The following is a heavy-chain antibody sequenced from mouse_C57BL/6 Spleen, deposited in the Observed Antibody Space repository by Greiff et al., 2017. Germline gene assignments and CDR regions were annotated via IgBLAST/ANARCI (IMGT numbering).Heavy chain of an antibody. CDR1: GYAFSSSW. Sequence: QVQLQQSGPELVKPGASVKISCKASGYAFSSSWMNWVKQRPGKGLEWIGRIYPGDGDTNYNRKFKGKATLTADKSSSTAYMQLSSLTSEDSAVYFCAREPQGYGSSPYFDYWGQGTTLTVSS. CDR2: IYPGDGDT. D-gene: IGHD1-1*01. CDR3: AREPQGYGSSPYFDY. J-gene: IGHJ2*01. V-gene: IGHV1-82*01.